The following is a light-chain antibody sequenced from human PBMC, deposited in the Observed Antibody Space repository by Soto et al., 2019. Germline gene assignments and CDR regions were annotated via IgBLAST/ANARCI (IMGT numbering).Light chain of an antibody. CDR1: QSISAY. Sequence: DIQMTQSPSSLSASVGDRITITCRASQSISAYLNWYQHKQGKAPKLLIFAPSTLQTGVPSRFSGSGSGTHFTLTISGLQPEDFAPYYCQQTFSSPYTFAQGTQLEI. V-gene: IGKV1-39*01. CDR3: QQTFSSPYT. J-gene: IGKJ2*01. CDR2: APS.